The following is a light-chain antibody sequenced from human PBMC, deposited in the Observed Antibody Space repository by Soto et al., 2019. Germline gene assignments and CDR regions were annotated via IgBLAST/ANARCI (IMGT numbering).Light chain of an antibody. CDR2: GAS. V-gene: IGKV3-20*01. Sequence: EIVLTQSPGTLSLSPGERATLSCRASQSVSSSYLAWYQQKPGQAPRLLIYGASSRATGIPDRLSGSGSGTDFTLTISRLEPEDFAVDYCQQYGTSPRTFGPGTKVDIK. CDR1: QSVSSSY. CDR3: QQYGTSPRT. J-gene: IGKJ3*01.